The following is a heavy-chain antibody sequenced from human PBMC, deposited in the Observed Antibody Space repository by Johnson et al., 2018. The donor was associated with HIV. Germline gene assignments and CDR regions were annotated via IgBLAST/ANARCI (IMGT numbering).Heavy chain of an antibody. V-gene: IGHV3-23*04. Sequence: MQLVESGGELILPGASLKLSCTASGFSFSAYAMSWVRQAPGKGLEWVSLISASGGSTHYSESVKGRFTISRDNVKNTLYLQMNSLRAEDTAVYCCARDRKYSSSWQWGPDAFDIWGQGTMVTVSS. J-gene: IGHJ3*02. CDR1: GFSFSAYA. CDR2: ISASGGST. CDR3: ARDRKYSSSWQWGPDAFDI. D-gene: IGHD6-13*01.